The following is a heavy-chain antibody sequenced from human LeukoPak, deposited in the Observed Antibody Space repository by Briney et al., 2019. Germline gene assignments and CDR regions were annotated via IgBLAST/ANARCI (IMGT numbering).Heavy chain of an antibody. V-gene: IGHV1-8*02. J-gene: IGHJ6*02. CDR3: ARPITIFGVVKVGMDV. Sequence: ASVKVSCKASGYTFSSYLMHWVRQAPGQGLEWMGWMNPNSGNTGYAQKFQGRVTMTRNTSISTAYMELSSLRSEDTAVYYCARPITIFGVVKVGMDVWGQGTTVTVSS. D-gene: IGHD3-3*01. CDR1: GYTFSSYL. CDR2: MNPNSGNT.